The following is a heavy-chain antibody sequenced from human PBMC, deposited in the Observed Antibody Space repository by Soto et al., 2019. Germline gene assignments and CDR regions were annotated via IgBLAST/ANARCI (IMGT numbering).Heavy chain of an antibody. CDR3: ASGGDSSSYIHYYYYMDV. D-gene: IGHD6-6*01. CDR2: IYHSGST. CDR1: SGSISSSNW. J-gene: IGHJ6*03. V-gene: IGHV4-4*02. Sequence: SETLSLTCAVSSGSISSSNWWSWVRQPPGKGLEWIGEIYHSGSTNYNPSLKSRVTISVDKSKNQFSLKLSSVTAADTAVYYCASGGDSSSYIHYYYYMDVWGKGTTVT.